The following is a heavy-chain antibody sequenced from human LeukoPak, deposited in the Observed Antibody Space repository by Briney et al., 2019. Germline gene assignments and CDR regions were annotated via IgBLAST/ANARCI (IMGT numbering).Heavy chain of an antibody. CDR1: GGSISSSNW. J-gene: IGHJ4*02. Sequence: SGTLSLTCAVSGGSISSSNWWSWVRQPPGKGLEWIGEIYHSGSTNYNPSLKSRVTISVDKSKNQFSLKLSSVTAADTAVYAREGFEQQLGVGECYFDYWGQGTLVTVSS. CDR3: EGFEQQLGVGECYFDY. D-gene: IGHD6-13*01. CDR2: IYHSGST. V-gene: IGHV4-4*02.